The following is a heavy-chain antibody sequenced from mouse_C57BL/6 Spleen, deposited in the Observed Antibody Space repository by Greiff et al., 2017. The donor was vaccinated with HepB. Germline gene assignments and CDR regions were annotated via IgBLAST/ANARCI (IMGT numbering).Heavy chain of an antibody. CDR2: INPNNGGT. CDR3: ARGDYYGSSYAMDY. J-gene: IGHJ4*01. D-gene: IGHD1-1*01. CDR1: GYTFTDYN. V-gene: IGHV1-18*01. Sequence: EVQLQQSGPELVKPGASVKIPCKASGYTFTDYNMDWVKQSHGKSLEWIGDINPNNGGTIYNQKFKGKATLTVDKSSSTAYMELRSLTSEDTAVYYFARGDYYGSSYAMDYWGQGTSVTVSS.